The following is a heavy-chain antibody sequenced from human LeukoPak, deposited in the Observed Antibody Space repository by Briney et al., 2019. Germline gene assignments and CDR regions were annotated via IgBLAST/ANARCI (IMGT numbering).Heavy chain of an antibody. D-gene: IGHD6-6*01. CDR1: GGSISSYY. V-gene: IGHV4-59*01. Sequence: SETLSLTCTVSGGSISSYYWSWIRQPPGKKLEGIGYIYYSGSTNYNPSLKSRVTISVDTSKNQFSLKLSSVTAADTAVYYCARVGIAARGGHGAFDIWGQGTMVTVSS. CDR2: IYYSGST. J-gene: IGHJ3*02. CDR3: ARVGIAARGGHGAFDI.